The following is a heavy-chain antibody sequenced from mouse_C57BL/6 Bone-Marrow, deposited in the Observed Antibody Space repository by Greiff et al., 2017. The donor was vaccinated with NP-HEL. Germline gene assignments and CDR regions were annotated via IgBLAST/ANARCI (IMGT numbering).Heavy chain of an antibody. J-gene: IGHJ2*01. CDR1: GFSLTSYA. V-gene: IGHV2-9-1*01. CDR3: ARNSLLYYGNFDY. CDR2: IWTGGGT. Sequence: QVQLQQSGPGLVAPSQSLSITCTVSGFSLTSYAISWVRQPPGKGLEWLGVIWTGGGTNYNSALKSRLSISKDNSKSQVFLKMNSLQTDDTARYYCARNSLLYYGNFDYWGQGTTLTVSS. D-gene: IGHD2-1*01.